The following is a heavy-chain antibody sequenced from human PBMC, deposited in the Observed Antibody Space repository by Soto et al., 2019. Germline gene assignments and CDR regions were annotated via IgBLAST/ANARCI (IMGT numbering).Heavy chain of an antibody. J-gene: IGHJ6*02. Sequence: ASVKVSCKASGYTFTSYDINWVRQATGQGLEWMGWMNPNSGNTGYAQKFQGRVTMTRSTSISTAYMELSSLRSEDTAVYYCARTRSTQYYDFWSYYYGMDVWGQGTTVTVSS. CDR2: MNPNSGNT. V-gene: IGHV1-8*01. CDR1: GYTFTSYD. CDR3: ARTRSTQYYDFWSYYYGMDV. D-gene: IGHD3-3*01.